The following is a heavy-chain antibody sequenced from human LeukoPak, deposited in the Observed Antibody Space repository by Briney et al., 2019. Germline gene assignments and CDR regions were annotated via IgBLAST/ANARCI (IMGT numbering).Heavy chain of an antibody. CDR1: GFTFSSCA. CDR3: ARGDYDILTGPSPYYFDY. Sequence: PGGSLRLSCAASGFTFSSCAMSWVRQAPGKGLEWVSVIYSGGSTYYADSVKGRFTISRDNSKNTLYLQMNSLRAEDTAVYYCARGDYDILTGPSPYYFDYWGQGTLVTVSS. V-gene: IGHV3-53*01. J-gene: IGHJ4*02. CDR2: IYSGGST. D-gene: IGHD3-9*01.